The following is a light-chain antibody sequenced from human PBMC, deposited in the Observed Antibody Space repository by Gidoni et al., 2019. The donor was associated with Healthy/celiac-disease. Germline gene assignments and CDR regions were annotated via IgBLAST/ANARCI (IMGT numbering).Light chain of an antibody. CDR2: KDS. CDR3: QSADSSGTVV. Sequence: SYELTQPPSVSVSPGQTARITCSGDALPKQYAYWYQRKPGQAPVLVIYKDSERPSGIPERFSGSSSGTTVPLTISGVQAEDEADYYCQSADSSGTVVFGGGTKLTVL. V-gene: IGLV3-25*03. CDR1: ALPKQY. J-gene: IGLJ2*01.